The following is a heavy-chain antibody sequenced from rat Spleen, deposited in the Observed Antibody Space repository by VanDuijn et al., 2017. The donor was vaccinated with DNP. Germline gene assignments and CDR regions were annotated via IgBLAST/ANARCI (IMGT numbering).Heavy chain of an antibody. CDR2: VTNAGST. J-gene: IGHJ2*01. CDR3: AVQLGVFDY. CDR1: GFSITNNFK. V-gene: IGHV3-3*01. Sequence: EVLLQESGPGLVKPSQSLSLTCSVTGFSITNNFKWSWIRKFPGNKLEWMGYVTNAGSTDYNPSLKSRISITTDTSKNQFFLQMNSVITEDTATYYCAVQLGVFDYWGQGVMVTVSS. D-gene: IGHD5-1*01.